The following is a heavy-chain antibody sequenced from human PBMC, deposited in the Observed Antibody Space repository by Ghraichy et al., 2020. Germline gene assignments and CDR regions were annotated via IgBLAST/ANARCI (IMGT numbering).Heavy chain of an antibody. D-gene: IGHD5-24*01. V-gene: IGHV1-46*01. CDR2: INPSGGST. CDR3: ARDKGQGATITVH. Sequence: ASVKVSCKASGYTFTSYYMHWVRQDPGQGLEWMGIINPSGGSTSYAQKFQGRVTMTRDTSTSTVYMELSSLRSEDAAVYYCARDKGQGATITVHWGQGTLVTVSS. J-gene: IGHJ4*02. CDR1: GYTFTSYY.